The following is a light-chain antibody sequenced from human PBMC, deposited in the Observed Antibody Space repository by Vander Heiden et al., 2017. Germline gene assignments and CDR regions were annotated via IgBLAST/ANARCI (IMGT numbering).Light chain of an antibody. V-gene: IGKV4-1*01. Sequence: DIVMTQSPDYLAVSLGEKGTINCKSRQTGLHSPNNKKQIGWYQQKPGHPPKLLIYSTSKRDSCVPDLFSSSWSGTDFTLTISSLQDEDVTVYCCQQYYSTPLTFGGGTRVEI. CDR2: STS. CDR1: QTGLHSPNNKKQ. CDR3: QQYYSTPLT. J-gene: IGKJ4*01.